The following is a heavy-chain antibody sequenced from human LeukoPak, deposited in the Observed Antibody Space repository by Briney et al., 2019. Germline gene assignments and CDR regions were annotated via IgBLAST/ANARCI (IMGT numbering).Heavy chain of an antibody. J-gene: IGHJ6*02. Sequence: SETLSLTCAVYGGSFSGYYLHWIRQPPGKGLEWVGEINHSGSTNYNPSLKSRVTISVTTSKNQFSLKLSSVTAADTAVYYCARGWGYCSSTSCYPIPAYYYYYYVMDVGSQGTTVTVSS. V-gene: IGHV4-34*01. CDR3: ARGWGYCSSTSCYPIPAYYYYYYVMDV. CDR1: GGSFSGYY. D-gene: IGHD2-2*01. CDR2: INHSGST.